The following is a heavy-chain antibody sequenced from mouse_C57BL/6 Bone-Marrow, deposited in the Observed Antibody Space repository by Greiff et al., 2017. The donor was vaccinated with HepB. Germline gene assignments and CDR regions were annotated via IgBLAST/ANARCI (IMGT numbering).Heavy chain of an antibody. CDR1: GYTFTSYD. CDR3: ARGGVYYAMDY. V-gene: IGHV1-85*01. J-gene: IGHJ4*01. CDR2: IYPRDGST. Sequence: QVHVKQSGPELVKPGASVKLSCKASGYTFTSYDINWVKQRPGQGLEWIGWIYPRDGSTKYNEKFKGKATLTVDTSSSTAYMELHSLTSEDSAVYFCARGGVYYAMDYWGQGTSVTVSS.